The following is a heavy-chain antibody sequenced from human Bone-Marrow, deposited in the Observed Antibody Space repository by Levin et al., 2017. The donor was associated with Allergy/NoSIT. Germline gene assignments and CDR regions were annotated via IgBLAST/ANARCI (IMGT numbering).Heavy chain of an antibody. V-gene: IGHV4-34*01. CDR2: INHSGST. J-gene: IGHJ6*02. Sequence: SQTLSLPCAVYGGSFSGYYWSWIRQPPGKGLEWIGEINHSGSTNYNPSLKSRVTISVDTSKNQFSLKLSSVTAADTAVYYCARGKVYYDSSGYYSRDYYYGMDVWGQGTTVTVSS. CDR1: GGSFSGYY. D-gene: IGHD3-22*01. CDR3: ARGKVYYDSSGYYSRDYYYGMDV.